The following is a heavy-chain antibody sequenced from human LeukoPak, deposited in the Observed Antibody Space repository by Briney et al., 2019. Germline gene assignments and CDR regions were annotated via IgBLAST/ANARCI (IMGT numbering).Heavy chain of an antibody. CDR1: GFTFDDYA. D-gene: IGHD2-21*02. CDR2: ISYNSDSI. CDR3: AKDYCGGDCYSGCYFDL. Sequence: GSSLRLSCAASGFTFDDYAMHWVRQAPGKGLEWVSGISYNSDSIAYAVSVKGRFTISRDNAKNSLYLHINSLRAEDTDLYYCAKDYCGGDCYSGCYFDLWGRGTLVTVSS. V-gene: IGHV3-9*01. J-gene: IGHJ2*01.